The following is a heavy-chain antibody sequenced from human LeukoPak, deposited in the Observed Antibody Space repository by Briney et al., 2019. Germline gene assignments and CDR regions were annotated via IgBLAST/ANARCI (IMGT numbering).Heavy chain of an antibody. D-gene: IGHD2-15*01. V-gene: IGHV1-8*01. CDR2: MNPNSGNT. J-gene: IGHJ6*03. CDR1: GYTFTSYD. Sequence: ASVKVSCKASGYTFTSYDINWVRQATGQGLEWMGWMNPNSGNTGYAQKFQGRVTMTRNTSISTAYMELSSLRSEDTAVYYCAXXXXXXVLLTPYYYYYMDVWGKGTTVTISS. CDR3: AXXXXXXVLLTPYYYYYMDV.